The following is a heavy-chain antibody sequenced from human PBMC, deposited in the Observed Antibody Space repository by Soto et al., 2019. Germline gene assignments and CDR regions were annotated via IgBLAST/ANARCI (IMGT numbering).Heavy chain of an antibody. CDR2: IYYSGST. V-gene: IGHV4-39*01. J-gene: IGHJ5*02. CDR1: GGSISSSSYY. CDR3: ARHDSHWLVLSWFDP. Sequence: QLQLQESGPGLVKPSETLSLTCTVSGGSISSSSYYWGWIRQPPGKGLEWIGSIYYSGSTYYNQSLKRRITIAVDTSKSHFSLKLGSVTAADTAVYYCARHDSHWLVLSWFDPAGKGTLVTVSS. D-gene: IGHD6-19*01.